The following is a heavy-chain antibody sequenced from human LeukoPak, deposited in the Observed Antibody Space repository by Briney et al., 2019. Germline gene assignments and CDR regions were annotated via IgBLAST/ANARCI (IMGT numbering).Heavy chain of an antibody. D-gene: IGHD3-10*01. CDR2: IYYSGST. CDR3: ARLENYGSGIYYYYGMDV. V-gene: IGHV4-39*01. Sequence: SETLSLTCTVPGGSISSSSYYWGWIRQPPGKGLEWIGSIYYSGSTYYNPSLKSRVTISVDTSKNQFSLKLSSVTAADTAVYYCARLENYGSGIYYYYGMDVWGQGTTVTVSS. J-gene: IGHJ6*02. CDR1: GGSISSSSYY.